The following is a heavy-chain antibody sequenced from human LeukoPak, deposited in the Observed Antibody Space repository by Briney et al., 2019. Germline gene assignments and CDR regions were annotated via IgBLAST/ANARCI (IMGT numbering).Heavy chain of an antibody. J-gene: IGHJ4*02. V-gene: IGHV3-30*04. Sequence: GGSLRLSCAASGFTFSSYAMHWVRKAPGKGLEWVAVISYDGSNKYYADSVKGRFTISRDNSKNTLYLQMNSLRAEDTAVYYCARGLYQFDYWGQGTLVTVSS. CDR2: ISYDGSNK. CDR1: GFTFSSYA. CDR3: ARGLYQFDY. D-gene: IGHD2-2*01.